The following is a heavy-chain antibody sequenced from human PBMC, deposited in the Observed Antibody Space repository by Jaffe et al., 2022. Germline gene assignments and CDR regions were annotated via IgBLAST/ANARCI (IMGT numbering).Heavy chain of an antibody. CDR3: ASSYYDSSGYYWPGVY. D-gene: IGHD3-22*01. V-gene: IGHV1-69*02. CDR1: GGTFSSYT. J-gene: IGHJ4*02. Sequence: QVQLVQSGAEVKKPGSSVKVSCKASGGTFSSYTISWVRQAPGQGLEWMGRIIPILGIANYAQKFQGRVTITADKSTSTAYMELSSLRSEDTAVYYCASSYYDSSGYYWPGVYWGQGTLVTVSS. CDR2: IIPILGIA.